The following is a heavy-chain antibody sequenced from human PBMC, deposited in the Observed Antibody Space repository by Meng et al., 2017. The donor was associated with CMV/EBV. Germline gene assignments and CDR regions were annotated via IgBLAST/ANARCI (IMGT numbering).Heavy chain of an antibody. Sequence: SGPTLVKPTQTLTLTCTFSGFPLSTSGMRVSWIRQPPGKALEWLARIDWDDDKFYSTSLKTRLTISKDTSNNQVVLTMTNMDPVDTATYYCARAHTDYYYGMDVWGQGTTVTVSS. J-gene: IGHJ6*02. D-gene: IGHD4-17*01. CDR3: ARAHTDYYYGMDV. CDR1: GFPLSTSGMR. CDR2: IDWDDDK. V-gene: IGHV2-70D*14.